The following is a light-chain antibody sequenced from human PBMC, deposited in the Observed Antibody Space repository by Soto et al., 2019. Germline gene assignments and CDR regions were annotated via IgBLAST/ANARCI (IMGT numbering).Light chain of an antibody. CDR3: QQLNSYPLT. J-gene: IGKJ2*01. CDR2: AAS. Sequence: DIQLTQSPSFLSASVGDRVTITCRSSQGISSYLAWYQQQPGKAPKLLIYAASTLQSWVPSRFSGSGSGTEFTLTISSLQPEDFATYYCQQLNSYPLTFGQGTKLEIK. CDR1: QGISSY. V-gene: IGKV1-9*01.